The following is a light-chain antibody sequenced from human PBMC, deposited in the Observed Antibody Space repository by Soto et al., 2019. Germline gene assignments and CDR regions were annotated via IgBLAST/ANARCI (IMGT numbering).Light chain of an antibody. CDR3: LQAAQSPLT. CDR2: LAS. CDR1: QSLLQSNGNNH. J-gene: IGKJ5*01. Sequence: DIVLTQSPLSLPVTPGEPASISCRSSQSLLQSNGNNHADWYLQRPGQSPQLLLYLASSRASGVPARFSGSGSGTEFSLEISRVEAEDVGVYYCLQAAQSPLTFGQGTRLEIK. V-gene: IGKV2-28*01.